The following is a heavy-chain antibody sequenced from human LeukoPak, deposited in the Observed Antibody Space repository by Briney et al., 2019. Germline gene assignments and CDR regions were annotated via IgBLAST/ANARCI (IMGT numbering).Heavy chain of an antibody. Sequence: SETLSLTCTVSSGSITNYYWSWIRQPPGKGLEWIGHIYYSGSTDYHPSLKSRVTISIDTSRNQFSLKVSSVTAADTAVYYCAGANSGLDYWGQGAQVTVSS. D-gene: IGHD2-21*01. CDR1: SGSITNYY. V-gene: IGHV4-59*01. J-gene: IGHJ4*02. CDR2: IYYSGST. CDR3: AGANSGLDY.